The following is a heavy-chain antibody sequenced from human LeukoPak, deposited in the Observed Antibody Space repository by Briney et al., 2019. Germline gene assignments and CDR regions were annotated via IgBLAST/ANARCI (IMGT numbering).Heavy chain of an antibody. Sequence: SETLSLTCTVSGGSISSYYWSWIQQPPGKGLEWIGYIYYSGSTNYNPSLKSRVTISVDTSKNQFSLKLSSVTAADTAVYYCARGVLTTVSYYMDVWGNGTTVTVSS. D-gene: IGHD4-11*01. CDR3: ARGVLTTVSYYMDV. J-gene: IGHJ6*03. V-gene: IGHV4-59*01. CDR2: IYYSGST. CDR1: GGSISSYY.